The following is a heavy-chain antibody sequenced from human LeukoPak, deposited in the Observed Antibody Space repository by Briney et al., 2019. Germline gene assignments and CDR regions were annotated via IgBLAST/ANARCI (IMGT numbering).Heavy chain of an antibody. V-gene: IGHV3-23*01. CDR2: ISGSAHKI. D-gene: IGHD5-18*01. CDR3: AGRLTGYSSGYVH. J-gene: IGHJ4*02. CDR1: GFTFSNYA. Sequence: GGSLRLPCVASGFTFSNYAVSWVRQAPEKGLDWVSVISGSAHKIRYADSVKGRFTISRDNSENIVYLQMNNLRVEDTAVYYCAGRLTGYSSGYVHWGQGTLVTVSS.